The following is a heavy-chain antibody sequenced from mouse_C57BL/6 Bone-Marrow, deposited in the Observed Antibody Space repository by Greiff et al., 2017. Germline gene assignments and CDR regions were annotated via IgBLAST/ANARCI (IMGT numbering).Heavy chain of an antibody. CDR3: ARGYGYGGY. CDR1: GYTFTSYW. J-gene: IGHJ2*01. Sequence: QVQLQQSGAELAKPGASVKLSCKASGYTFTSYWMHWVQQRPGQGLEWIGYLNPSSGYTNYNQKFKDKATLPAYKSSRTAYMQLSSLTYEDSAVYDCARGYGYGGYWGQGTTLTVAS. V-gene: IGHV1-7*01. D-gene: IGHD2-2*01. CDR2: LNPSSGYT.